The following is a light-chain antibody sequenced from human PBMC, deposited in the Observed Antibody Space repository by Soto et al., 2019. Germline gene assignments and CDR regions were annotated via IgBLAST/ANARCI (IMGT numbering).Light chain of an antibody. Sequence: DIPMTQSPSSLSASVGDRITITCRASQSVSNFLVWYQQKPGKAPKLLIHSASTLQSGVPSRFSGSGSGTDFTLTISSLQPEDAATYYCQQSFSSPPITFGQGTRLEIK. CDR3: QQSFSSPPIT. J-gene: IGKJ5*01. V-gene: IGKV1-39*01. CDR1: QSVSNF. CDR2: SAS.